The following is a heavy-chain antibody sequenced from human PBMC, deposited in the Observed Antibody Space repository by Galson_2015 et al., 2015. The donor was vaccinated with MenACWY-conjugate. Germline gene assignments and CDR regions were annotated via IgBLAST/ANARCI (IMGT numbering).Heavy chain of an antibody. Sequence: SVKVSCKASGDSFNTYSFNWIRQAPGQGPEWLGGIIPVFPTTDYGQRFQGRLPITADESTRTVYMELSSLRSDDTAIYYCARPGGDYEQRTFFDYWGQGTLVTVSS. CDR3: ARPGGDYEQRTFFDY. D-gene: IGHD4-17*01. CDR2: IIPVFPTT. J-gene: IGHJ4*02. CDR1: GDSFNTYS. V-gene: IGHV1-69*13.